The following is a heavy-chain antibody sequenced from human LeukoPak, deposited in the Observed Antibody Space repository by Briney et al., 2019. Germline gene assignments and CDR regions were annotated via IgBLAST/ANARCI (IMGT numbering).Heavy chain of an antibody. J-gene: IGHJ4*02. V-gene: IGHV3-30*18. CDR3: AKDPQNGDADY. Sequence: GRSLRLSCAASGFTFSSYGMHWVRQAPGKGLEWVAVISYDGSNKYYADSVKGRFTISRDNSKNTLYLQMNSLRAEDTAVYYCAKDPQNGDADYWGQGTLVTVSS. D-gene: IGHD4-17*01. CDR1: GFTFSSYG. CDR2: ISYDGSNK.